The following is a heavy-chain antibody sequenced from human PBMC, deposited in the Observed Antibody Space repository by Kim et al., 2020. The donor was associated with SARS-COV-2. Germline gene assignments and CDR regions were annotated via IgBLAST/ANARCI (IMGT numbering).Heavy chain of an antibody. CDR2: ISYDGSNK. CDR3: ARDPYSSSWLGPADY. J-gene: IGHJ4*01. Sequence: GGSLRLSCAASGFTFSSYAMHWVRQAPGKGLEWVAVISYDGSNKYYADSVKGRFTISRDNSKNTLYLQMNSLRAEDTAVYYCARDPYSSSWLGPADYGG. V-gene: IGHV3-30-3*01. D-gene: IGHD6-13*01. CDR1: GFTFSSYA.